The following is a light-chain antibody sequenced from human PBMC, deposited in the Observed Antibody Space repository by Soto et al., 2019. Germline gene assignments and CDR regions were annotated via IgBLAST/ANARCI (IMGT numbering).Light chain of an antibody. V-gene: IGKV3-11*01. J-gene: IGKJ4*01. CDR1: QGIDTY. CDR3: QQRTTWPALS. Sequence: EIVLTQSPGTLYLSPGERATLSCRASQGIDTYLAWYQQKPGQAPRLLIYDTSKRAPGIPARFSGSGSGTDFTLTISSLEPEDFAVYYCQQRTTWPALSFGGGTRVEL. CDR2: DTS.